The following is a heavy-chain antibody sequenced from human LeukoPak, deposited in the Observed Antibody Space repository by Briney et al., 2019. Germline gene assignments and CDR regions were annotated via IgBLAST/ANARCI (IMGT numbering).Heavy chain of an antibody. CDR3: ARGRYSSTTYYFDY. Sequence: GGSLRLSCAASGFTFSDYYMSWIRQAPGKGLEWVSYISSSGSTMYYADSVKGRFTISRDNAKNSLYLQMNSLRAEDTGVYYCARGRYSSTTYYFDYWGQGTLVTVSS. CDR2: ISSSGSTM. V-gene: IGHV3-11*01. CDR1: GFTFSDYY. D-gene: IGHD6-13*01. J-gene: IGHJ4*02.